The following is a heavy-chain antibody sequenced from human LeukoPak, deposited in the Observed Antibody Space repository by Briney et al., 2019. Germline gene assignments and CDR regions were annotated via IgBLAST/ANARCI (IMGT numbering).Heavy chain of an antibody. D-gene: IGHD2-15*01. CDR1: GLTVSTNY. J-gene: IGHJ4*02. Sequence: GGSLGLSCAVSGLTVSTNYMTWVRQAPGKGLECVSVIYGGGSTYYADSVKGRFTISRDNSKNTLYLQMNSLRAEDTAVYYCAGGGSCYGGTYWGQGTLVTVSS. CDR2: IYGGGST. CDR3: AGGGSCYGGTY. V-gene: IGHV3-66*02.